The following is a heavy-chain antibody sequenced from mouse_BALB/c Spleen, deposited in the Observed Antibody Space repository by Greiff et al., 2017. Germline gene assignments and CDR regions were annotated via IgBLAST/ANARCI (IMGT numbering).Heavy chain of an antibody. Sequence: VQLQQSGAELVKPGASVKLSCTASGFNIKDTYMHWVKQRPEQGLEWIGRIDPANGNTKYDPKFQGKATITADTSSNTAYLQLSSLTSEDTAVYYCARPFITTATGAMDYWGQGTSVTVSS. CDR1: GFNIKDTY. CDR2: IDPANGNT. D-gene: IGHD1-2*01. CDR3: ARPFITTATGAMDY. J-gene: IGHJ4*01. V-gene: IGHV14-3*02.